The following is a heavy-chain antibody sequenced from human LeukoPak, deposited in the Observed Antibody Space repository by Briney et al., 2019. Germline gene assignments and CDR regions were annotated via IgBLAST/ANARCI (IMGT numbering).Heavy chain of an antibody. J-gene: IGHJ3*02. CDR3: ARGSGSYFGAFDI. V-gene: IGHV3-74*01. D-gene: IGHD3-10*01. Sequence: PGGSLRLSCAASGFTFDDYGMSWVRQAPGKGLVWVSRINSDGSSTSYAGSVKGRFTISRDNAKNTLYLQMNSLRAEDTAVYYCARGSGSYFGAFDIWGQGTMVTVSS. CDR2: INSDGSST. CDR1: GFTFDDYG.